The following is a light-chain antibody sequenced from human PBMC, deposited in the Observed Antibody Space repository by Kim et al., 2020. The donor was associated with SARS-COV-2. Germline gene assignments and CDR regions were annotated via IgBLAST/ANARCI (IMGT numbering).Light chain of an antibody. V-gene: IGKV3-15*01. CDR3: QQYNNWPPGT. Sequence: PGQRATLTCRASQSVSSNLTWYQQKPGQAPRLLIYGASTRATGIPARFSGSGSGTEFTLTISSLQSEDFAVYYCQQYNNWPPGTFGQGTKVDIK. CDR2: GAS. J-gene: IGKJ1*01. CDR1: QSVSSN.